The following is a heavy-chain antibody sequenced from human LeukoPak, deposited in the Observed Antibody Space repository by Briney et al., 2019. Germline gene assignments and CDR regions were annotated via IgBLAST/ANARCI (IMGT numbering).Heavy chain of an antibody. CDR3: ARYIWGSYPTFEDY. Sequence: PSETLSLTCAVYGGSFSGYYWSWIRQPPGKGLEWIGYISYSGSTNYNPSLKSRVTISVDTSKNQFSLKLNSVTAADTAVYYCARYIWGSYPTFEDYWGQGSLVTVSS. CDR2: ISYSGST. J-gene: IGHJ4*02. D-gene: IGHD3-16*02. CDR1: GGSFSGYY. V-gene: IGHV4-59*01.